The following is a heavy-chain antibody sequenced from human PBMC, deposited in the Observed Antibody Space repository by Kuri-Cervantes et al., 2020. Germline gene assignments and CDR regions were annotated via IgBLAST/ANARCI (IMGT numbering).Heavy chain of an antibody. D-gene: IGHD6-19*01. V-gene: IGHV4-39*01. CDR2: MYYSGST. CDR1: GGSISSSSYY. J-gene: IGHJ6*03. Sequence: SETLSLTCTVSGGSISSSSYYWGWIRQPPGKGLEWIGSMYYSGSTYYNPSLKSRVTMSVDTSKNQFSLKLSSVTAADTAVYYCARGGSAWAGFYYYMDVWGKGTTVTVSS. CDR3: ARGGSAWAGFYYYMDV.